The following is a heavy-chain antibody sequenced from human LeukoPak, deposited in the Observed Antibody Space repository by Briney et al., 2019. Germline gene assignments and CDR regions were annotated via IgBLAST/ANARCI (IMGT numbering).Heavy chain of an antibody. V-gene: IGHV4-59*01. Sequence: TSETLSLTCTVSGGSISSYYWSWIRQPPGKGLEWIGYIYYSGSTKYNPSLKSRVTISVDTSKNQFSLKMSSVTAADTAVYYCARNRGSGRGEWFDPWGQGTLVTVSS. CDR3: ARNRGSGRGEWFDP. CDR2: IYYSGST. CDR1: GGSISSYY. D-gene: IGHD3-10*01. J-gene: IGHJ5*02.